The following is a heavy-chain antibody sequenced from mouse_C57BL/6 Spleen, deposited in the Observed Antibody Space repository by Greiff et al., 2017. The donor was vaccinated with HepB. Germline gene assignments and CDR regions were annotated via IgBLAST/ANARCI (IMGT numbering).Heavy chain of an antibody. Sequence: QVQLQPGAELVKPGASVKLSCKASGYTFTSYWMHWVKQRPGRGLEWIGRIDPNSGGTKYNEKFKSKATLTVDKPSSTAYMQLSSLTSEDSAVYYCARSGDGGFAYWGQGTLVTVSA. V-gene: IGHV1-72*01. D-gene: IGHD1-1*02. CDR2: IDPNSGGT. CDR1: GYTFTSYW. J-gene: IGHJ3*01. CDR3: ARSGDGGFAY.